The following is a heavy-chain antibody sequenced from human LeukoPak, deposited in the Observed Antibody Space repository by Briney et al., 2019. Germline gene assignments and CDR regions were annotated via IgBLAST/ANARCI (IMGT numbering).Heavy chain of an antibody. V-gene: IGHV4-39*07. D-gene: IGHD1-26*01. CDR3: ARDTSGSYFFDY. CDR1: GGSISSSSYY. J-gene: IGHJ4*02. Sequence: SETLSLTCTVSGGSISSSSYYWGWIRQPPGKGLEWIGSIYYSGTTYYNPSLKSRVTISVDTSKNQFSLKLSSLTAADTAVYYCARDTSGSYFFDYWGQGTLVAVSS. CDR2: IYYSGTT.